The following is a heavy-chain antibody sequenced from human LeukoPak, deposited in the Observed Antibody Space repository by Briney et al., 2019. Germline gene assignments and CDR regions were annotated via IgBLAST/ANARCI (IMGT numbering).Heavy chain of an antibody. CDR1: GYTFTSYA. CDR2: INPNSGDT. V-gene: IGHV1-2*02. J-gene: IGHJ5*02. D-gene: IGHD6-19*01. CDR3: ARDLASGWYTNWFDP. Sequence: ASVKVSCKASGYTFTSYAMNWVRQAPGQGLEWMGWINPNSGDTNYVQKFQGRVTMTRDTSISTAYMELSRLRSDDTAVYYCARDLASGWYTNWFDPWGQGTLVTVSS.